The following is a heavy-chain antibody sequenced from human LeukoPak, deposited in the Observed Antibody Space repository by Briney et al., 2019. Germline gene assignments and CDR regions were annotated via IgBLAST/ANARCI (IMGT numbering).Heavy chain of an antibody. CDR1: GGSISNNNYY. Sequence: PSETLSLTCTVSGGSISNNNYYWGWIRQPPGKGLEWIGNIFYSGSTYYNPSLKSRVSISVDTSKNQFFLKLGSVTAADTAIYHCARRGYSFGRFDYWGQGTLVTVSS. D-gene: IGHD5-18*01. V-gene: IGHV4-39*01. CDR2: IFYSGST. J-gene: IGHJ4*02. CDR3: ARRGYSFGRFDY.